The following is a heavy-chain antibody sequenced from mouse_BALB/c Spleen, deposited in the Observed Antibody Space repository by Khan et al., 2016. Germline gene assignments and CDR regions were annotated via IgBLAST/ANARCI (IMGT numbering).Heavy chain of an antibody. J-gene: IGHJ3*01. CDR1: GSSITSDYA. D-gene: IGHD2-2*01. V-gene: IGHV3-2*02. Sequence: EVQLQESGPGLVKPSQSLSLTCTVTGSSITSDYAWNWIRQFPGNKLEWMGYISYSGSTSYNPSLKSRISITRDTSKNQFFPQLNSVTTEDTATYYCALWLRQRNWFAYWGQGTLVTVSA. CDR3: ALWLRQRNWFAY. CDR2: ISYSGST.